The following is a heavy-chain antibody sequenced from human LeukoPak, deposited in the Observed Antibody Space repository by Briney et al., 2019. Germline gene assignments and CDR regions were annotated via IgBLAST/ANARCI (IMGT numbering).Heavy chain of an antibody. CDR3: ARVSSGWYLYYFDY. CDR2: IYYTGST. J-gene: IGHJ4*02. CDR1: AGSISTYS. V-gene: IGHV4-59*01. D-gene: IGHD6-19*01. Sequence: PSETLSLTCTVSAGSISTYSWSWIRQPPGKGLEWIGYIYYTGSTNYNPSLKSRVTISIDTSKNQFSLKLSSVTAADTAVYYCARVSSGWYLYYFDYWGQGTLVTVSS.